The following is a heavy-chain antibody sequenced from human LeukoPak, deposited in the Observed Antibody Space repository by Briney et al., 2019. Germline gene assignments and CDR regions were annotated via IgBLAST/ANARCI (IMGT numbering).Heavy chain of an antibody. V-gene: IGHV1-18*01. J-gene: IGHJ4*02. D-gene: IGHD3-10*01. CDR1: GYTFTNYG. CDR3: ARDLSTHSVFSASGPPWLEI. Sequence: ASVKVSCKASGYTFTNYGVTWVRQAPGQGLEWRGGISAFNDNTDYAQKFQCRVTLTTDKSTSTTYRKMRSPRSDDRAVYYCARDLSTHSVFSASGPPWLEIWGQGTLVTVSP. CDR2: ISAFNDNT.